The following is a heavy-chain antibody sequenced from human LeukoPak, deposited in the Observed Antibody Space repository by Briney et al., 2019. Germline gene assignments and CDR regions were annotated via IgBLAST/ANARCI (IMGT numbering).Heavy chain of an antibody. D-gene: IGHD4-17*01. CDR3: AREGGYGDPFDY. Sequence: GGSLRLSCAASGFTFDDYGMNWVRQAPGKGLEWVSYISSSGSTIYYADSVKGRFTISRDNAKNSLYLQMNSLRAEDTAVYYCAREGGYGDPFDYWGQGTLVTVSS. J-gene: IGHJ4*02. V-gene: IGHV3-48*03. CDR1: GFTFDDYG. CDR2: ISSSGSTI.